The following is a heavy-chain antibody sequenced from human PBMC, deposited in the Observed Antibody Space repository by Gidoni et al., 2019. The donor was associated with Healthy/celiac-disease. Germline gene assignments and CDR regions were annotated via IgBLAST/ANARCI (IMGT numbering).Heavy chain of an antibody. V-gene: IGHV3-48*02. CDR1: GFTFSSYS. CDR3: ASLDYYYYGMDV. CDR2: ISSSSSTI. J-gene: IGHJ6*02. Sequence: EVQLVESGGGLVQPGGYRRLSCAASGFTFSSYSMNWVRQAPGKGLGWVSYISSSSSTIYYADSVKGRFTISRDNAKNSLYLQMNSLRDEDTAVYYCASLDYYYYGMDVWGQGTTVTVSS.